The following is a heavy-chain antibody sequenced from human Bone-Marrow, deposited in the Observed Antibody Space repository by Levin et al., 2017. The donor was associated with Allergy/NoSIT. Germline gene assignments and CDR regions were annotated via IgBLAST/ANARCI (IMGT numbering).Heavy chain of an antibody. D-gene: IGHD6-19*01. CDR1: GGTFTNFA. Sequence: SVKVSCKASGGTFTNFALSWVRQAPGQGLEWMGGIIPVFGTPTYSRNFQDRLTISSDESTTTAYMDLNDLISEDTAGDYCARGPNSSAWYKHAVDVWGQGTTVTVSS. J-gene: IGHJ6*02. CDR3: ARGPNSSAWYKHAVDV. CDR2: IIPVFGTP. V-gene: IGHV1-69*13.